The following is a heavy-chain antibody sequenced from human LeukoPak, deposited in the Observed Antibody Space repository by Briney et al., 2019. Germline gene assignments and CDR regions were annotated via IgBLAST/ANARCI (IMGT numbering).Heavy chain of an antibody. CDR2: IYYSGST. CDR1: GGSISSGDYY. V-gene: IGHV4-30-4*08. Sequence: SETLSLTCTVSGGSISSGDYYWSWIRQPPGKGLEWIGYIYYSGSTFYNPSLKSRVTISEDTSENQFSLKLTSVTAADTAVYYCVSTNDQLHYDSSGYYGYWGQGTLVTVSS. D-gene: IGHD3-22*01. J-gene: IGHJ4*02. CDR3: VSTNDQLHYDSSGYYGY.